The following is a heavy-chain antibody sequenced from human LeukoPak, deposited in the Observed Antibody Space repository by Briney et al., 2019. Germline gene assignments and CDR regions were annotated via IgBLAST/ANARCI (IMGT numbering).Heavy chain of an antibody. D-gene: IGHD3-22*01. CDR2: ISSNGGST. V-gene: IGHV3-64*01. CDR1: GFAFSSYA. J-gene: IGHJ4*01. CDR3: ARGGYYYDSSGDISELDY. Sequence: PGGSLRLSCAASGFAFSSYAMHWVRQAPGKGLEYVSAISSNGGSTYYANSVKGRFTISRDNSKNTLYLQMGSLRAEDMAVYYCARGGYYYDSSGDISELDYWGQRTLVTVSS.